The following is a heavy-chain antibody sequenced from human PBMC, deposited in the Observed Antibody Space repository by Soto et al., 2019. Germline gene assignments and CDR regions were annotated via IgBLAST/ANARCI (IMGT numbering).Heavy chain of an antibody. CDR2: ISAYNGNT. CDR3: ARDRDYGSDYYYYMDV. Sequence: ASVKVSCKASGYTFTSYYLHWVRQAPGQGLEWMGWISAYNGNTNYAQKLQGRVTMTTDTSTSTAYMELRSLRSDDTAVYYCARDRDYGSDYYYYMDVWGKGTTVTAP. V-gene: IGHV1-18*04. CDR1: GYTFTSYY. J-gene: IGHJ6*03. D-gene: IGHD3-10*01.